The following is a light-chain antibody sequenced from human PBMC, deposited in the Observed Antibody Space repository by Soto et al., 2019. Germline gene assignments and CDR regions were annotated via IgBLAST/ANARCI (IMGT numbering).Light chain of an antibody. J-gene: IGLJ1*01. CDR1: SSNIGAGYD. Sequence: QSVLTQPPSVSGAPGQRVTISCTGSSSNIGAGYDVHWYQQPPGTAPKLLIYGNSNRPSGVPDRFSGSKSGTSASLAITGLQAEDEADYYCQSYDSSLSVNYVFGTGTKVTVL. V-gene: IGLV1-40*01. CDR2: GNS. CDR3: QSYDSSLSVNYV.